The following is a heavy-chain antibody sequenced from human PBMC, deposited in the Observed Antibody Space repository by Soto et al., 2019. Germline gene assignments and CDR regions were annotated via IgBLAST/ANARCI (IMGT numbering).Heavy chain of an antibody. CDR2: IYYSGST. Sequence: SETLSLTCTVSGGSISSYYWSWIRQPPGKGLEWIGYIYYSGSTNYNPSLKSRVTISVDTSKNQFSLKLSSVTAADTAVYYCARGSGGGYYYGMDVWGQGTTVTV. D-gene: IGHD1-26*01. CDR1: GGSISSYY. V-gene: IGHV4-59*01. CDR3: ARGSGGGYYYGMDV. J-gene: IGHJ6*02.